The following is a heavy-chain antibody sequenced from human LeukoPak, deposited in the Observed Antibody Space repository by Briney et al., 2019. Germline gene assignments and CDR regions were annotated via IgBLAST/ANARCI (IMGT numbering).Heavy chain of an antibody. V-gene: IGHV4-4*02. CDR3: SGDDYGSGLPSGV. Sequence: PSGTLSLTCAVSGGSLSSTNWWSWVRQPPGKGLEWIGEIFHSGSTNYNPSLKSRVAISVDKSKNQVSMKLSTVTAADTAVYYCSGDDYGSGLPSGVWGQGTLVTVSS. J-gene: IGHJ4*02. D-gene: IGHD3-10*01. CDR2: IFHSGST. CDR1: GGSLSSTNW.